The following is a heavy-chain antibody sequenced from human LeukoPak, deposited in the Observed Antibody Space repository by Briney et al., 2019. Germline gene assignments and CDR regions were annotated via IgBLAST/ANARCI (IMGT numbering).Heavy chain of an antibody. Sequence: PSETLSLTCAVYGGSFSGYYWSWIRQPPGKGLEWIGEINHSGSTNYNPSLKSRVTISVDTSKNQFSLKLSSVTAADTAVYYCARQLYYYDTSGYLGHMNYWGQGTLVTVSS. CDR2: INHSGST. D-gene: IGHD3-22*01. J-gene: IGHJ4*02. CDR1: GGSFSGYY. V-gene: IGHV4-34*01. CDR3: ARQLYYYDTSGYLGHMNY.